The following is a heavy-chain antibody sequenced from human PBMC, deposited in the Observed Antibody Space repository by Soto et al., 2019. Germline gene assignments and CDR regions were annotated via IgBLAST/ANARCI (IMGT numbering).Heavy chain of an antibody. CDR3: ARDEYRDYVWGSYRYTRAFDI. CDR2: IYYSGST. CDR1: GGSISSGDYY. Sequence: QVQLQESGPGLVKPSQTLSLTCTVSGGSISSGDYYWSWIRQPPGKGLEWIGYIYYSGSTYYNPSLKSRVTISVDTSKNQFSLKLSSVTAADTAVYYCARDEYRDYVWGSYRYTRAFDIWGQGTMVTVSS. J-gene: IGHJ3*02. V-gene: IGHV4-30-4*01. D-gene: IGHD3-16*02.